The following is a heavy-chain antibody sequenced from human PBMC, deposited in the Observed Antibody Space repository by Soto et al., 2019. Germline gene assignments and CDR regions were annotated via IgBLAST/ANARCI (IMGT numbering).Heavy chain of an antibody. V-gene: IGHV1-69*18. J-gene: IGHJ6*02. D-gene: IGHD4-17*01. CDR3: ARVVMSTAPASYYYGMAV. CDR2: IIPFIGTA. CDR1: GGTFSSYA. Sequence: QVQLVQSGAEVKKPGSSVTVSCKASGGTFSSYAISWVRQAPGQGLEWMGRIIPFIGTANYAQKFQGRVTITAHESTSTAYMVLTTMRSEDTAVYYCARVVMSTAPASYYYGMAVWGHGTTVTVSS.